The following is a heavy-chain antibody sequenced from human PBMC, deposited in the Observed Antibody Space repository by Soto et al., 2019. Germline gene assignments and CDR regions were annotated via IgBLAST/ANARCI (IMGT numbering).Heavy chain of an antibody. D-gene: IGHD4-17*01. J-gene: IGHJ5*02. CDR1: GFSLKKPGAG. CDR3: AHRGYGNYPRDNWFDP. Sequence: QITLRESGPTLLKPTQTLTLTCTFSGFSLKKPGAGVAWIRQPPGKALEWLAVIYWNEDKRYSPSLKTRLTITKDTSKNQVVLTMTNMDPVDTATYYCAHRGYGNYPRDNWFDPWGQGTLVIVSS. V-gene: IGHV2-5*01. CDR2: IYWNEDK.